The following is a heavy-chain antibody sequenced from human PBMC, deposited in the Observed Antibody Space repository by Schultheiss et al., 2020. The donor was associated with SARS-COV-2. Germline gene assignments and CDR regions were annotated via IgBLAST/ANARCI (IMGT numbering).Heavy chain of an antibody. V-gene: IGHV3-49*04. J-gene: IGHJ6*02. D-gene: IGHD3-10*01. Sequence: GGSLRLSCAASGFTFSSYAMHWVRQAPGKGLEWVGFIRSKAYGGTTEYAASVKGRFTISRDDSKSIAYLQMNSLKTEDTAVYYCTRLVRGVTYYYGMDVWGQGTTVTVSS. CDR3: TRLVRGVTYYYGMDV. CDR1: GFTFSSYA. CDR2: IRSKAYGGTT.